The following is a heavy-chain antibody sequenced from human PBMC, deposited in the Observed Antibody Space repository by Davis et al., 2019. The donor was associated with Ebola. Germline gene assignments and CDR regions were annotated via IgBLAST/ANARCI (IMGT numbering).Heavy chain of an antibody. CDR3: NVAVAGRVDY. D-gene: IGHD6-19*01. CDR2: IRSKANSYAT. J-gene: IGHJ4*02. Sequence: GESLKISCAASGFTFSGSAMHWVRQASGKGLEWVGRIRSKANSYATAYAASLKGRFTISRDDSKNTAYLQMNSLKTEDTAVYYCNVAVAGRVDYWGQGTLVTVSP. CDR1: GFTFSGSA. V-gene: IGHV3-73*01.